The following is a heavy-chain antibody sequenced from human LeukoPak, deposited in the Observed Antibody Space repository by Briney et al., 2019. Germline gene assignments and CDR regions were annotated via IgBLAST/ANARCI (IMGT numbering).Heavy chain of an antibody. CDR2: ISNTGGYI. CDR3: ARDEMYGSGSYAYFDY. D-gene: IGHD3-10*01. V-gene: IGHV3-21*01. CDR1: GFTFTSYG. J-gene: IGHJ4*02. Sequence: GGSLRLSCAASGFTFTSYGMNWVRQAPGKGLEWVSSISNTGGYIYYADSVKGRFTISRDNAKNSLYLQLNSLRAEDTAVYFCARDEMYGSGSYAYFDYWGQGTLSPSPQ.